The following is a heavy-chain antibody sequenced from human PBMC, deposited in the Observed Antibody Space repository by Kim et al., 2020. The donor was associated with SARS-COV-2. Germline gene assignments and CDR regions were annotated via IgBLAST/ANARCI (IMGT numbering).Heavy chain of an antibody. V-gene: IGHV3-30-3*01. Sequence: GGSLRLSCAASGFTFSSYAMHWVRQAPGKGLEWVAVISYDGSNKYYADSVKGRFTISRDNSKNTLYLQMNSLRAEDTAVYYCARSTGYSPHNWFDPWGQGTLVTVSS. J-gene: IGHJ5*02. D-gene: IGHD3-9*01. CDR2: ISYDGSNK. CDR1: GFTFSSYA. CDR3: ARSTGYSPHNWFDP.